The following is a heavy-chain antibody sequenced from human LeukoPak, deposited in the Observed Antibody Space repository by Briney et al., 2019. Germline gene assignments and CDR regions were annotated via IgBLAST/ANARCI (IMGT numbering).Heavy chain of an antibody. J-gene: IGHJ4*02. CDR3: ARARYSDF. CDR1: GFTFSNYW. CDR2: IKEDGSEK. V-gene: IGHV3-7*01. Sequence: RGSLRLSCVASGFTFSNYWMTWVRQAPGKGLEWVANIKEDGSEKNYADSVKGRFTISRDNAKNSLYLQMSSLRGEDTAVYYCARARYSDFWGQGTLVTVSS.